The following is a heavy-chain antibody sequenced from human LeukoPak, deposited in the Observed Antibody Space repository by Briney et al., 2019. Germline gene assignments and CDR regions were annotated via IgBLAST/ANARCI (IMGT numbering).Heavy chain of an antibody. J-gene: IGHJ5*02. CDR2: INHSGST. CDR3: AREASMIVVVITRNNWFDP. V-gene: IGHV4-34*01. CDR1: GGSFSGYY. D-gene: IGHD3-22*01. Sequence: SETLSLTCAVYGGSFSGYYWSWIRQPPGKGLEWIGEINHSGSTNYNPSLKSRVTISVDTSKNQFSLKLSSVTAADTAVYYCAREASMIVVVITRNNWFDPWGQGTLVTVSS.